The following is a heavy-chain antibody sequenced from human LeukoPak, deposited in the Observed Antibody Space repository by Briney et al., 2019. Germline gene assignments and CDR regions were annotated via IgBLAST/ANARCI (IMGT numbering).Heavy chain of an antibody. CDR1: GFTFSSYW. V-gene: IGHV3-7*01. Sequence: PGGSLRLSCAASGFTFSSYWMSWVRQAPGKGLEWVANIKQDGSEKYYVDSVKGRFTISRDNAKNSLYLQMNSLRGEDMAVYYCASADSGGWALGGQGTLVTVSS. D-gene: IGHD2-15*01. CDR2: IKQDGSEK. J-gene: IGHJ4*02. CDR3: ASADSGGWAL.